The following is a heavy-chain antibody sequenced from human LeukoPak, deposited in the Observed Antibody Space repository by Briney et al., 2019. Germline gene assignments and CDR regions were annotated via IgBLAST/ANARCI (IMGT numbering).Heavy chain of an antibody. Sequence: QAGGSLRLSRAASGFTFSSHAMSWVRQAPGKGLEWVSAISGSGGSTYYADSVKGRFTVSRDNSKNTLYLQMNSLRAEDTAVYYCAKDAKYVFFDYWGQGTLVTVSS. CDR2: ISGSGGST. J-gene: IGHJ4*02. V-gene: IGHV3-23*01. CDR3: AKDAKYVFFDY. D-gene: IGHD4/OR15-4a*01. CDR1: GFTFSSHA.